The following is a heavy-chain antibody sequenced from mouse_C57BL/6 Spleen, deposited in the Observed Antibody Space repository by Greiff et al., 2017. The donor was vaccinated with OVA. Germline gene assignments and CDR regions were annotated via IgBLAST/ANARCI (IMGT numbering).Heavy chain of an antibody. CDR1: GYTFTDYY. CDR2: IFPGSGST. V-gene: IGHV1-75*01. CDR3: APYDNALYAMDY. J-gene: IGHJ4*01. Sequence: QVQLQQSGPELVKPGASVKISCKASGYTFTDYYINWVKQRPGQGLEWIGWIFPGSGSTYYNEKFKGKAKLTVDKSSSTAYMLLSSLTSEDSAVYFCAPYDNALYAMDYWGQGTSVTVSS. D-gene: IGHD2-3*01.